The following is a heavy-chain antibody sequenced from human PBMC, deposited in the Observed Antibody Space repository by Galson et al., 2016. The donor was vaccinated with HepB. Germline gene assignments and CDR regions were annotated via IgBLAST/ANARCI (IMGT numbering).Heavy chain of an antibody. Sequence: SVKVSCKASGYTLTRNGLSWVRQAPGQGLEWMGWISANSGSTKYAQKLQDRVTMTTDTSTNTAYMELRSLRSDDTAVYYCARHGSTWSWDYWGQGTLVTFSS. J-gene: IGHJ4*02. CDR2: ISANSGST. CDR1: GYTLTRNG. CDR3: ARHGSTWSWDY. D-gene: IGHD6-13*01. V-gene: IGHV1-18*01.